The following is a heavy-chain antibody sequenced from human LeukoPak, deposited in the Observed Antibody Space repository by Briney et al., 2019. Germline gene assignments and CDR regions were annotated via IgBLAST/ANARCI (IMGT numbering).Heavy chain of an antibody. D-gene: IGHD4-23*01. CDR1: GYTFTSNY. CDR2: INPNSGGT. CDR3: ATHDYGGNSTAHSDY. V-gene: IGHV1-2*02. Sequence: ASVKVSCKAFGYTFTSNYMHWVRQAPGQGLEWMGWINPNSGGTNYAQKFQGRVTMTRDTSISTAYMELSRLRSDDTAVYYCATHDYGGNSTAHSDYWGQGTLVTVSS. J-gene: IGHJ4*02.